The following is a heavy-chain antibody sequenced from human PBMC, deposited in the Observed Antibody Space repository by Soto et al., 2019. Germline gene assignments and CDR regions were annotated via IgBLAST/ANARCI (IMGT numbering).Heavy chain of an antibody. Sequence: SVKVSCKASGGTFSSYAISWVRQAPGQGLEWMGRIIPIFGTANYAQKFQGRVTITADKSTSTAYMELSSLKSEDTAVYYCARGGVYCSSTSCYYYYYMDVWGKGTTVTVSS. V-gene: IGHV1-69*06. CDR3: ARGGVYCSSTSCYYYYYMDV. D-gene: IGHD2-2*01. CDR2: IIPIFGTA. CDR1: GGTFSSYA. J-gene: IGHJ6*03.